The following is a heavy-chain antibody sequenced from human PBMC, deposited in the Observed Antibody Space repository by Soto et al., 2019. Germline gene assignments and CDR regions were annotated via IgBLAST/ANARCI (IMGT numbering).Heavy chain of an antibody. CDR2: ISGSGGST. J-gene: IGHJ4*02. Sequence: GGSLRLSCAASGFTFSSYAMSWVRQAPGKGLEWVSAISGSGGSTYYADSVKGRFTISRDNSKNTLYLQMNSLRAEDTAVYYCAPASREHFWSGYYTRMGYWGQGTLVTVSS. V-gene: IGHV3-23*01. CDR3: APASREHFWSGYYTRMGY. D-gene: IGHD3-3*02. CDR1: GFTFSSYA.